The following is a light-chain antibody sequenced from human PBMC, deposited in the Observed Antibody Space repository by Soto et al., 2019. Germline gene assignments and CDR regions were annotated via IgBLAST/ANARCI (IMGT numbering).Light chain of an antibody. J-gene: IGLJ2*01. CDR2: SNN. CDR1: SSNIGSNT. V-gene: IGLV1-44*01. CDR3: AVWDDSLNGVV. Sequence: QAVVTQPPSASGTPGQRVTISCSGSSSNIGSNTVNWYQQLPGTAPKLLIYSNNQRPSGVPDRFSGSKSGTSASLAISGLQSEDEADYYCAVWDDSLNGVVFGGGNKLTVL.